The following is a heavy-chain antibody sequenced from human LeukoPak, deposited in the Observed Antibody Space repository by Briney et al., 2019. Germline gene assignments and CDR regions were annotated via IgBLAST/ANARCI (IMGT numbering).Heavy chain of an antibody. CDR1: GYTLAELS. J-gene: IGHJ5*02. Sequence: ASVKVSCKVSGYTLAELSMHWVRQAPGKGLEWMGGFDPEDGETIYAQKFQGRVTMTEDTSTDTAYMELSSLRSEDTAVYYCATRNNWNDGWFDPWGQGTLVTVSS. CDR3: ATRNNWNDGWFDP. CDR2: FDPEDGET. V-gene: IGHV1-24*01. D-gene: IGHD1-1*01.